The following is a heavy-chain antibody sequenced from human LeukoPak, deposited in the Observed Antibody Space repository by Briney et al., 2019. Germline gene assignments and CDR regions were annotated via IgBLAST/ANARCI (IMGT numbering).Heavy chain of an antibody. CDR3: ARDSSTSNHFDY. V-gene: IGHV1-69*06. CDR2: IIPIFGTA. CDR1: GGTFRSYA. Sequence: VASVKVSCKASGGTFRSYAISWVRQATGQGLEWMGGIIPIFGTANYAQKFQGRVTITADKSTSTAYMELSSLRSEDTAVYYCARDSSTSNHFDYWGQGTLVTVSS. D-gene: IGHD2-2*01. J-gene: IGHJ4*02.